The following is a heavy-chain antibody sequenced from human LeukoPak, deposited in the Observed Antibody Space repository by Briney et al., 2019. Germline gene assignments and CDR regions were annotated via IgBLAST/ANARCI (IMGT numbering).Heavy chain of an antibody. CDR1: GFTFSSYG. CDR2: ISYDGSNK. Sequence: PGGSLRLSCAASGFTFSSYGMHWVRQAPGKGLEWVAVISYDGSNKYYADSVKGRFTISRDNSKNTLYLQMNSLRAEDTAVYYCAKLGERGSSGYLYYFDYWGQGTLVTVSS. D-gene: IGHD3-22*01. V-gene: IGHV3-30*18. J-gene: IGHJ4*02. CDR3: AKLGERGSSGYLYYFDY.